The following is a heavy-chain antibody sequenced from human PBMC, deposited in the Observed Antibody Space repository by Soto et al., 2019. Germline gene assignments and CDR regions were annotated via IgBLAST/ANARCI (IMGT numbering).Heavy chain of an antibody. CDR3: ARRHLAVAVTPWFDP. CDR2: IDSSGEK. Sequence: QVTLKESWPVLEKPTETLTLRCTVSGLSITDSEMGVSWIRQPPGQPLEWLAHIDSSGEKSYRTFLKSRLAISKDTSKSQIVLTMTNMDPADTATYYCARRHLAVAVTPWFDPWGQGIPVTVSS. CDR1: GLSITDSEMG. J-gene: IGHJ5*02. D-gene: IGHD2-15*01. V-gene: IGHV2-26*01.